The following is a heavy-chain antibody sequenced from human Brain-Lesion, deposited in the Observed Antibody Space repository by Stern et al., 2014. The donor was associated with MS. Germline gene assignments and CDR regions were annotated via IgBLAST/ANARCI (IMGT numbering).Heavy chain of an antibody. J-gene: IGHJ4*02. CDR2: IWPGDSDT. CDR3: ARRGDSSSSGFDY. D-gene: IGHD6-6*01. CDR1: GYRFTSNW. V-gene: IGHV5-51*01. Sequence: EVQLLESGAEVKKPGESLKISCKGSGYRFTSNWIGWVRQMHGKGLEWMGIIWPGDSDTRYSPSFQGQVTISADKSISTAYLQWSSLQASDTAMYYCARRGDSSSSGFDYWGQGTLVIVSS.